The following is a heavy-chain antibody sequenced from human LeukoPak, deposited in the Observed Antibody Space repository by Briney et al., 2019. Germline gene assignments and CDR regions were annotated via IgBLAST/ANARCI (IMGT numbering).Heavy chain of an antibody. CDR2: INSGGGT. CDR3: AREIYDSYDY. Sequence: GGSLRLSCAASGFTISGFYMTWVRQAPGKGLEWVSVINSGGGTYYADSVRGRFTISRDNSKNTLSLPMNSLRAEDTAVYYCAREIYDSYDYWGQGTLVTVPS. J-gene: IGHJ4*02. D-gene: IGHD3-10*01. CDR1: GFTISGFY. V-gene: IGHV3-66*01.